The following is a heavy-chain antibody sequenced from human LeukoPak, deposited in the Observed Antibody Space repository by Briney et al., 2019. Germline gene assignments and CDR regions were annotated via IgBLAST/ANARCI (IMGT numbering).Heavy chain of an antibody. V-gene: IGHV4-4*09. Sequence: SETLSLTCTVSGGSISSYYWSWIRQPPGKGLEWIGYIYASGSTTYNPSLKSRVTISIDTSKNQFSLRLSSVTAADTAVYYCARRATMLAGGYFDYWGQGTLVSVSS. J-gene: IGHJ4*02. CDR3: ARRATMLAGGYFDY. CDR2: IYASGST. D-gene: IGHD5-12*01. CDR1: GGSISSYY.